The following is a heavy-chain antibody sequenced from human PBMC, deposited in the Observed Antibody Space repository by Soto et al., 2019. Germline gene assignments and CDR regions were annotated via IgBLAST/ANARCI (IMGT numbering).Heavy chain of an antibody. CDR1: GFTFSSYT. D-gene: IGHD1-26*01. J-gene: IGHJ5*02. Sequence: GGSLRLSCTASGFTFSSYTMSWVRQAPGKGLEWVSSFSGRDATTYYADSVKGRFTISRDNSKNTLYLQMNSLRAEDTALYFCVRTIVGATKGGWFDPWGQGALVTVSS. V-gene: IGHV3-23*01. CDR3: VRTIVGATKGGWFDP. CDR2: FSGRDATT.